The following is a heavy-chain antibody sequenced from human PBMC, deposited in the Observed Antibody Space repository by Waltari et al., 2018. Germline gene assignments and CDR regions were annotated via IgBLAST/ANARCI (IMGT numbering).Heavy chain of an antibody. Sequence: EVQLLESGGGLVQPGGSLRLSCAASGFIFPCYALRWVRQAPGKGLEWGSGISGSGGTTYYAASVKGRLTISRDNSNDTVYLQMNSLTAEDTAVYYCAKTQDFDFWSGSYFDHWGQGALVNVFS. CDR1: GFIFPCYA. CDR3: AKTQDFDFWSGSYFDH. CDR2: ISGSGGTT. J-gene: IGHJ4*02. D-gene: IGHD3-3*01. V-gene: IGHV3-23*01.